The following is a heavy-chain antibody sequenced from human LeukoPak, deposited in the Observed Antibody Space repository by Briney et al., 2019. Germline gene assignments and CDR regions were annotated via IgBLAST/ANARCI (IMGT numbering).Heavy chain of an antibody. V-gene: IGHV4-39*07. D-gene: IGHD6-13*01. CDR3: ARDPSSST. CDR1: GGSISSGDYY. Sequence: SQTLSLTCTVSGGSISSGDYYWSWIRQPPGKGLEWIGSIYHSGSTYNNPSLKSRVTISVDTSKNQFSLRLSSVTAADTAVYYCARDPSSSTWGQGTLVTVSS. J-gene: IGHJ5*02. CDR2: IYHSGST.